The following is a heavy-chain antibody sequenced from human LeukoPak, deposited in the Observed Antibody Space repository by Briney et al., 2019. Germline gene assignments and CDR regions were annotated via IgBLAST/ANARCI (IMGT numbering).Heavy chain of an antibody. D-gene: IGHD3-10*01. CDR3: ARHSSYYGNFDY. CDR2: IYYSGST. Sequence: PSETLSLTCTVSGGSISVYYWSWMRQTPGKGLEWIGYIYYSGSTNYNPSLKSRVTISVDTSKNQFSLRLSSVTAADTAVYYCARHSSYYGNFDYWGQGTLVTVSS. V-gene: IGHV4-59*08. CDR1: GGSISVYY. J-gene: IGHJ4*02.